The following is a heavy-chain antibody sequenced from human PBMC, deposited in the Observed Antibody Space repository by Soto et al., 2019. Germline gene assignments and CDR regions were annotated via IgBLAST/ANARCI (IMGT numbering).Heavy chain of an antibody. CDR2: IYNGGTT. J-gene: IGHJ4*02. CDR3: ARGPSGDKVDY. CDR1: GVSIRSDDSF. D-gene: IGHD7-27*01. Sequence: SETLSLTCTVSGVSIRSDDSFWSWIRQSPGRGLEWIGHIYNGGTTYINPSLRSRLSISVDTSRTQFSLDLTSVTAADTAVYYCARGPSGDKVDYWGQGALVTVSS. V-gene: IGHV4-30-4*01.